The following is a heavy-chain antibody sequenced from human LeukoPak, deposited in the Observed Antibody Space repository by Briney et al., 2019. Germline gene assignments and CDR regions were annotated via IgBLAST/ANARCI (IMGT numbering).Heavy chain of an antibody. CDR3: ARGGLSDYHLDY. CDR1: GFTFSSYE. J-gene: IGHJ4*02. D-gene: IGHD4-11*01. Sequence: GGSLRLSCGATGFTFSSYEMNWVRQAPGKGLEWVSYVSSSGTTIYYADSVKGRFTISRDNAKNSLYLQMNSLRAEDTAVYYCARGGLSDYHLDYWGQGTLVTVSS. CDR2: VSSSGTTI. V-gene: IGHV3-48*03.